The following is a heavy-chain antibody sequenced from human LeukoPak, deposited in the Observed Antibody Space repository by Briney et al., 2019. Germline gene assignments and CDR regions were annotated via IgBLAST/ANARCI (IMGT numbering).Heavy chain of an antibody. CDR2: IYYSGST. Sequence: SETLSLTCTVSGGSISSSSYYWGWIRQPPGKGLEWIGSIYYSGSTYYNPSLKSRVTISVDTSKNQFSLKLSSVTAADTAVYYCARDAGWSRRYFQHWGQGTLVTVSS. V-gene: IGHV4-39*07. D-gene: IGHD6-19*01. J-gene: IGHJ1*01. CDR1: GGSISSSSYY. CDR3: ARDAGWSRRYFQH.